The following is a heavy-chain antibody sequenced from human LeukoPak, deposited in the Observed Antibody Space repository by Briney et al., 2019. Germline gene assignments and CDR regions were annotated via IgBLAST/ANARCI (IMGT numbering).Heavy chain of an antibody. Sequence: GGSLRLSCAASGFTFSNYWMHWVRQAPGKGLVWVSRINSDGINTSYADSVKGRFTISRDNAKNTLNLQMNSLRAEDTAVYYCARHYYDSSVYHYIFDSWGQGTLVTVSS. D-gene: IGHD3-22*01. CDR3: ARHYYDSSVYHYIFDS. CDR1: GFTFSNYW. J-gene: IGHJ4*02. V-gene: IGHV3-74*01. CDR2: INSDGINT.